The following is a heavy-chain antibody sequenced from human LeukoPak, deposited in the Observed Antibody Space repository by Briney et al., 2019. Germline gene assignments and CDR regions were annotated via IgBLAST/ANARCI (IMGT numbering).Heavy chain of an antibody. CDR2: INDSSGST. CDR1: GSTFTSYY. D-gene: IGHD5-18*01. J-gene: IGHJ6*04. CDR3: PAGYSYEADV. Sequence: GASVKVSFTASGSTFTSYYMHWVRQAPGQRLEWMGIINDSSGSTSDAQKFQRRVTMTRDMSTSTVYMELGSLRSEDTAVYYCPAGYSYEADVWGKGTTVTVSS. V-gene: IGHV1-46*01.